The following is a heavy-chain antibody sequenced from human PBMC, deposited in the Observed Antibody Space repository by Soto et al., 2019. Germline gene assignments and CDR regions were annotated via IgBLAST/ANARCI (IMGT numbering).Heavy chain of an antibody. V-gene: IGHV1-69*02. CDR3: ARARRGYIVARGAFDI. CDR1: GGTFSSYT. J-gene: IGHJ3*02. D-gene: IGHD5-12*01. Sequence: QVQLVQFGAEVKKPGSSVKVSCKASGGTFSSYTISWVRQAPGQGLEWMGRIIPILGIANYAQKFHGRVTITADKSTSTAYMELSSLRSEDTAVYYCARARRGYIVARGAFDIWGQGTMVTVSS. CDR2: IIPILGIA.